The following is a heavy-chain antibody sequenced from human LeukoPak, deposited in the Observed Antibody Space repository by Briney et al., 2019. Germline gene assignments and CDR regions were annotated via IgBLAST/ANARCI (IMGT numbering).Heavy chain of an antibody. D-gene: IGHD3-22*01. Sequence: SETLSLTCTISSGSISSSSYYWGWIRQPPGKGLEWIADIYYSGSTYYNPSLKSRVSISTDTSNNHFSLRLSSVTAADTALYYCARRRYYDSTGYLDWGQGTLVTVSS. CDR3: ARRRYYDSTGYLD. CDR2: IYYSGST. V-gene: IGHV4-39*02. CDR1: SGSISSSSYY. J-gene: IGHJ1*01.